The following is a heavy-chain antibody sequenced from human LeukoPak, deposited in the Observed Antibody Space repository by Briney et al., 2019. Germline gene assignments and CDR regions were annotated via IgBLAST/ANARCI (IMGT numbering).Heavy chain of an antibody. CDR3: AAESSSSWEGH. D-gene: IGHD6-6*01. J-gene: IGHJ4*02. Sequence: SETLSLTCAVYGGSFSGYYWSWIRQPPGKGLEWIGEVNHSGSTNYNPSLKSRVTISVDTSKNQFSLKLSSVTAADTAVYYCAAESSSSWEGHWGQGTLVTVSS. V-gene: IGHV4-34*01. CDR1: GGSFSGYY. CDR2: VNHSGST.